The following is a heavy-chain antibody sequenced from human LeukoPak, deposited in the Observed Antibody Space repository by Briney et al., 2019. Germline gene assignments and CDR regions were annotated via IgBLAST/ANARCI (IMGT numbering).Heavy chain of an antibody. Sequence: SETLSLTCNVSGGSISSYFWTWVRQPAGKGLEWIGRIYTSGSTNYSPSLKSRVTMSVDTSRNQFSLNLSSVTTADTAVYCCAREGQQQRPLDYWGQGTLVTVSS. CDR3: AREGQQQRPLDY. CDR2: IYTSGST. J-gene: IGHJ4*02. V-gene: IGHV4-4*07. CDR1: GGSISSYF. D-gene: IGHD1-1*01.